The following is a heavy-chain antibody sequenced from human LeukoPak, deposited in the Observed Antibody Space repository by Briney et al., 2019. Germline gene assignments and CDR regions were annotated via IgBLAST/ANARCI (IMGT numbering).Heavy chain of an antibody. CDR2: IYDSGSI. V-gene: IGHV4-59*01. CDR1: GGSISSYY. Sequence: PSETLSLTCTVSGGSISSYYWSWIRQPPGKGLEWIGYIYDSGSINYNPSLKSRVTISLDTSKNQFSLKLRSVTAADTAVYYCARGGSGYDSFYYYGMDVWGQGTTVTVSS. CDR3: ARGGSGYDSFYYYGMDV. J-gene: IGHJ6*02. D-gene: IGHD5-12*01.